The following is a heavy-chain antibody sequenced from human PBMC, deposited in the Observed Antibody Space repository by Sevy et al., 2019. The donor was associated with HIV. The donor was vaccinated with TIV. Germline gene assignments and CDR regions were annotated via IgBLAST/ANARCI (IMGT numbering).Heavy chain of an antibody. CDR2: IFHTGST. D-gene: IGHD3-16*01. CDR3: AGEGTKGVWFDP. J-gene: IGHJ5*02. V-gene: IGHV4-31*03. CDR1: GGSINSGDYY. Sequence: SETLSLTCTVSGGSINSGDYYWSWIRQHPEKGLEWIGYIFHTGSTYYNRSFKSRATISVDTSKNQFSLKLSLMTAADTAVYYCAGEGTKGVWFDPWGQGTLVTVSS.